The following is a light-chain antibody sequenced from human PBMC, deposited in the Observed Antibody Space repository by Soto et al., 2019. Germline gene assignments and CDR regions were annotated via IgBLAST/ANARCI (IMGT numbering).Light chain of an antibody. V-gene: IGKV3-20*01. J-gene: IGKJ5*01. Sequence: EIVRTQSPGTRSLSPGERAKISGRASQRVSSSYLAWYQQKPCQAHRLLIYGASRRATGIPDRFSGSGSGTDFTLTISRLEPEDFAVYYCQQYGSSLSITFGQGTRLEIK. CDR3: QQYGSSLSIT. CDR1: QRVSSSY. CDR2: GAS.